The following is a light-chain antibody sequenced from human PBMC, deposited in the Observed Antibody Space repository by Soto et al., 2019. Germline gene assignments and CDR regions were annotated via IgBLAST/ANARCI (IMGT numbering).Light chain of an antibody. J-gene: IGKJ2*01. CDR3: QQYSDWPPYT. V-gene: IGKV3-15*01. Sequence: DIVMTQSPATLSVSPGERATLSCRASQKINSDLAWYQQKPGQAPRLLIYGASTRATGVPTRFSGSGSGTEVTLTISSLQSEDFAVYYCQQYSDWPPYTFGQGTRLEIK. CDR1: QKINSD. CDR2: GAS.